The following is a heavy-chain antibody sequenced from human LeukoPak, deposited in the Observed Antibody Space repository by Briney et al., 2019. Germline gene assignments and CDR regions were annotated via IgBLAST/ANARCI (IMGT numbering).Heavy chain of an antibody. CDR3: ARLGYSYGYYYYYYMDV. CDR1: GFTFSSYE. D-gene: IGHD5-18*01. Sequence: GGSLRRSCAASGFTFSSYEMNWVRQAPGKGLEWVSYISSSGSTIYYADSVKGRFTISRDNAKNSLYLQMNSLRAEDTAVYYCARLGYSYGYYYYYYMDVWGKGTTVTVSS. V-gene: IGHV3-48*03. CDR2: ISSSGSTI. J-gene: IGHJ6*03.